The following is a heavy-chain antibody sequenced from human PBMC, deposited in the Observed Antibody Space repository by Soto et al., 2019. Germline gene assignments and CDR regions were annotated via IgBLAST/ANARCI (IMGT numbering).Heavy chain of an antibody. CDR1: GFTFSSYG. Sequence: GGSLRLSCAASGFTFSSYGMHWVRQAPGKGLEWVAVIWYDGSNKYYADSVKGRFTISRDNSKNTLYLQMNSLRAEDTAVYYCARDFVHPSRSGYSRDYYYYYGMDVWGQGTTVTVSS. CDR3: ARDFVHPSRSGYSRDYYYYYGMDV. CDR2: IWYDGSNK. D-gene: IGHD3-3*01. V-gene: IGHV3-33*01. J-gene: IGHJ6*02.